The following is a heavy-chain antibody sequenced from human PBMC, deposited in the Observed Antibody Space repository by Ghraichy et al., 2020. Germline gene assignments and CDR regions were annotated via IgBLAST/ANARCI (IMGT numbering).Heavy chain of an antibody. CDR1: GFNFGAYA. J-gene: IGHJ4*02. V-gene: IGHV3-9*01. CDR3: VKTGPTGYFFDS. Sequence: SLRLSCAASGFNFGAYAMHWVRQVPGKGLEWVSGIRWNSDTKFYADSVKGRFTISRDNAQNSLFLQMNSLRPEDTAWYYCVKTGPTGYFFDSWGQGALVTVSS. CDR2: IRWNSDTK. D-gene: IGHD1-26*01.